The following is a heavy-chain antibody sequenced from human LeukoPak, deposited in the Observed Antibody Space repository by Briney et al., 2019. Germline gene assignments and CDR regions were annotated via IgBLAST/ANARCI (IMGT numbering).Heavy chain of an antibody. CDR3: ATSDYYDSSGHAPFDY. CDR2: ISTYNGNT. V-gene: IGHV1-18*01. D-gene: IGHD3-22*01. CDR1: GYTFTSYG. J-gene: IGHJ4*02. Sequence: ASVKVSCKASGYTFTSYGISWVRQAPGQGLEWMGWISTYNGNTNYAQKLQGRVTMTTGTSTSTAYMELRSLISDDTAVYYCATSDYYDSSGHAPFDYWGQGTLVTVSS.